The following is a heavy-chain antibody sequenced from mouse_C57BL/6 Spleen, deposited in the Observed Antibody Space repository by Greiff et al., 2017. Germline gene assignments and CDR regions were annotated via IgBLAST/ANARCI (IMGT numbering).Heavy chain of an antibody. Sequence: VQLQQSDAELVKPGASVKISCKVSGYTFTDHTIHWTKQRPEQGLEWIGYIYPRDGSTKYNEKFKGKATLTADKSSSTAYMQLNSLTSEDSAVYFCARSIGDYGYDWYFDVWGTGTTVTVSS. CDR3: ARSIGDYGYDWYFDV. D-gene: IGHD2-2*01. V-gene: IGHV1-78*01. CDR1: GYTFTDHT. CDR2: IYPRDGST. J-gene: IGHJ1*03.